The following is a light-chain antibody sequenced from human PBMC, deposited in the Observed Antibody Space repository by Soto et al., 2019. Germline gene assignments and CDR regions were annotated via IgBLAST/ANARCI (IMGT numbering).Light chain of an antibody. J-gene: IGKJ1*01. CDR2: AAS. CDR1: QGISSC. V-gene: IGKV1-8*01. Sequence: AIRMTQSPSSFSASTGDRVTITCRASQGISSCLAWYQQKPGKAPKLLIYAASTLQSGVPSRFSGSGSGTVFTHTISCLQSEDFATYYCQQYYSYPQTFGQGTKVEI. CDR3: QQYYSYPQT.